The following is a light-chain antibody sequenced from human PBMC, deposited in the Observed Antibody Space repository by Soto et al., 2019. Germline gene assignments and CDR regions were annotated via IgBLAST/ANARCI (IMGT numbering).Light chain of an antibody. CDR2: AAS. CDR1: QGIGDD. CDR3: LEHNTYPVT. V-gene: IGKV1-17*01. J-gene: IGKJ4*01. Sequence: DFQMTQSPSSLSASLGDRVTITCRASQGIGDDLGWYQQRPGEAPKRLIYAASILPSGVPSRFSGRGSGTEVTLTISGLQPEDFATYFCLEHNTYPVTFGGGTKVEIK.